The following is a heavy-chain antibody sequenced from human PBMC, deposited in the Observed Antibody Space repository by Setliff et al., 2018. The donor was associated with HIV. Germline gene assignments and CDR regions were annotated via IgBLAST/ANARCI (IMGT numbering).Heavy chain of an antibody. CDR1: GGSFSGYY. V-gene: IGHV4-34*01. CDR2: INHSGST. Sequence: NPSETLSLTCAVYGGSFSGYYWSWIRQPPGKGLEWIGEINHSGSTNYNPSLKSRVTISVDTSKNQFSLKLSSVTAADTAVYYCARDIRAGNYPPYSYFYYMDVWGKGTTVTVSS. CDR3: ARDIRAGNYPPYSYFYYMDV. J-gene: IGHJ6*03. D-gene: IGHD4-4*01.